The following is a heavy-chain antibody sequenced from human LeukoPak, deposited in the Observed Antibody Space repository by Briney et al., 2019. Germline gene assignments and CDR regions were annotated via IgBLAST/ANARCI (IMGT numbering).Heavy chain of an antibody. Sequence: ASVKVSCKASGYTFSDYYIHWVRQAPGQGLEWMGWINPNSGGTNYAQKFQGRVTMTRDTSISTAYMELSSLKSDDTAVYYCARREPDTAPWWFDPWGQGTLVTVSS. CDR2: INPNSGGT. V-gene: IGHV1-2*02. CDR1: GYTFSDYY. D-gene: IGHD5-18*01. CDR3: ARREPDTAPWWFDP. J-gene: IGHJ5*02.